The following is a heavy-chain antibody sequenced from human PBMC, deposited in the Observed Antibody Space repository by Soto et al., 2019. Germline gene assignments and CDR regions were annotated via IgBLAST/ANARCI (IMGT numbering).Heavy chain of an antibody. CDR2: IDPSDSYT. D-gene: IGHD1-26*01. Sequence: PGESLKICCKFSGYTFTDYWISVVREMPAKGLEWMGRIDPSDSYTSNSPPFQGHVTISADKSINTAYMQWSSLKASDTAMYYCVRHRVGSYYYFDYWGQGTLVTVSS. CDR1: GYTFTDYW. V-gene: IGHV5-10-1*01. J-gene: IGHJ4*02. CDR3: VRHRVGSYYYFDY.